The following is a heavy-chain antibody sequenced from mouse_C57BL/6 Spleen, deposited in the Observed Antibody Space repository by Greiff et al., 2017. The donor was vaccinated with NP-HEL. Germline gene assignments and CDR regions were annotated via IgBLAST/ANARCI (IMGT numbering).Heavy chain of an antibody. V-gene: IGHV5-4*01. CDR2: ISDGGSYT. J-gene: IGHJ4*01. CDR1: GFTFSSYA. Sequence: EVQRVESGGGLVKPGGSLKLSCAASGFTFSSYAMSWVRQTPEKRLEWVATISDGGSYTYYPDNVKGRFTISRDNAKNNLYLQMSHLKSEDTAMYYCARGGTTVVEDYAMDYWGQGTSVTVSS. D-gene: IGHD1-1*01. CDR3: ARGGTTVVEDYAMDY.